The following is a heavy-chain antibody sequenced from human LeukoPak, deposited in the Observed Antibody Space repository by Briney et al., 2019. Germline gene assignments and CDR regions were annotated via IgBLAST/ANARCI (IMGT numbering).Heavy chain of an antibody. CDR2: ISGSGGST. CDR3: AKAGDPTLDAIFGVVTLHYYYMDV. V-gene: IGHV3-23*01. D-gene: IGHD3-3*01. J-gene: IGHJ6*03. CDR1: GFTFSSYA. Sequence: EGSLRLSCAASGFTFSSYAMSWVRQAPGKGLEWVSAISGSGGSTYYADSVKGRFTISRDNSKNTLYLQMNSLRAEDTAVYYCAKAGDPTLDAIFGVVTLHYYYMDVWGKGTTVTVSS.